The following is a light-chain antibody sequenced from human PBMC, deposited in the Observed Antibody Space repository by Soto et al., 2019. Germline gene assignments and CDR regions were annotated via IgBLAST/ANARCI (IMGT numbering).Light chain of an antibody. CDR2: DAS. CDR3: QQYDNLPIT. Sequence: DIQMTQSPSSLSASVGDRVTITCQARQAISNYLNWYQQKPGKAPKLLIYDASNLGTGVPSRFSGTGSGTDFTFTISSLQPEDIATYYCQQYDNLPITFGQGTRLEIK. V-gene: IGKV1-33*01. J-gene: IGKJ5*01. CDR1: QAISNY.